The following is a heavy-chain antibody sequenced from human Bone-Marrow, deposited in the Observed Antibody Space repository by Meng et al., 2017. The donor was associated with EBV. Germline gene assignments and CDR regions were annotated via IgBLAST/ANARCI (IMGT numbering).Heavy chain of an antibody. CDR1: GYTFTSYG. CDR2: ISAYNGNT. J-gene: IGHJ4*02. V-gene: IGHV1-18*01. Sequence: VQRVQSGAEVKKAGASVTVSCKASGYTFTSYGISWVRQAPGQGLEWMGWISAYNGNTNYAQKLQGRVTMTTDTSTSTAYMELRSLRSDDTAVYYCARFGEHGGYYYDSSGYSDYWGQGTLVTVSS. D-gene: IGHD3-22*01. CDR3: ARFGEHGGYYYDSSGYSDY.